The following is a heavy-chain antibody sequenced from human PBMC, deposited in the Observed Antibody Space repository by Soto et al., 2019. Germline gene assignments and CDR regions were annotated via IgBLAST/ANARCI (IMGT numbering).Heavy chain of an antibody. V-gene: IGHV3-66*01. J-gene: IGHJ4*02. Sequence: GGSLRLSCAASGFTVSSNYMSWVRQAPGKGLEWVSVIYSGGSTYYADSVKGRFTISRDNSKNTLYLQMNSLRAEDMAVYYCARAESYSNYFSWGQATLVTVSS. CDR1: GFTVSSNY. CDR2: IYSGGST. D-gene: IGHD4-4*01. CDR3: ARAESYSNYFS.